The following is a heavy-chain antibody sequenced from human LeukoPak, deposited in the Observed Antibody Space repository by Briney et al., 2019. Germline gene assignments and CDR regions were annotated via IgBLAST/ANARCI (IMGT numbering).Heavy chain of an antibody. CDR2: IYYSGST. CDR1: GDSISSYY. V-gene: IGHV4-59*12. CDR3: ARDLPYGSGSYT. D-gene: IGHD3-10*01. Sequence: PSETLSLTCTVSGDSISSYYCSWLRQPPGKGLEWIGSIYYSGSTYYNPSLKSRVTISVDTSKNQFSLKLSSVTAADTAVYYCARDLPYGSGSYTWGQGTMVTVSS. J-gene: IGHJ3*01.